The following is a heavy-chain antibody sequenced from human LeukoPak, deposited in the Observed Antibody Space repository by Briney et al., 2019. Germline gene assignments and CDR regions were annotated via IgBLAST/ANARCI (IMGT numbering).Heavy chain of an antibody. CDR1: GFTFSSYS. Sequence: PGGSLRLSCAASGFTFSSYSMNWVRQAPGKGLEWVSYISSSSSTIYYADSVKGRFTISRDNAKNSLYLQMNSLRAEDTAVYYCARVEGDSYYYNSSGYYYLNYWGQGTLVTVSS. CDR2: ISSSSSTI. CDR3: ARVEGDSYYYNSSGYYYLNY. V-gene: IGHV3-48*01. D-gene: IGHD3-22*01. J-gene: IGHJ4*02.